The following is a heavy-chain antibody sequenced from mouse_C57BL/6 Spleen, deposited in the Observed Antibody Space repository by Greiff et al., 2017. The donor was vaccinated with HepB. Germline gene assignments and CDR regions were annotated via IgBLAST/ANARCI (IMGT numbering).Heavy chain of an antibody. V-gene: IGHV2-5*01. CDR3: AKKGDDYDEYYAMDY. Sequence: QVQLQQSGPGLVQPSQSLSITCTVSGFSLTSYGVHWVRQSPGKGLEWLGVIWRGGSTDYNAAFMSRLSITKDNSKSQVFFKMNSLQADDTAIYYCAKKGDDYDEYYAMDYWGQGTSVTVSS. CDR2: IWRGGST. J-gene: IGHJ4*01. CDR1: GFSLTSYG. D-gene: IGHD2-4*01.